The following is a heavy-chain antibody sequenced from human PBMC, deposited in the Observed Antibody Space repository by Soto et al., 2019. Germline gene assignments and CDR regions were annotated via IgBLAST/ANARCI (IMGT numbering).Heavy chain of an antibody. D-gene: IGHD4-17*01. CDR2: IYYSGST. V-gene: IGHV4-30-4*01. CDR1: GGSISSGDYY. J-gene: IGHJ6*02. CDR3: ARGTVTTYYYYYYGMDV. Sequence: SETLSLTCTVSGGSISSGDYYWSWIRQPPGKGLEWIGYIYYSGSTYYNPSLKSRVTISVDTSKNQFSLKPSSVTAADTAVYYCARGTVTTYYYYYYGMDVWGQGTTVTVSS.